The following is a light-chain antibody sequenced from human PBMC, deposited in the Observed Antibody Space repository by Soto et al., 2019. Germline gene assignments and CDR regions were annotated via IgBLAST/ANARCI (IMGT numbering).Light chain of an antibody. Sequence: DIQMTQSPSTLSASVGDRVTITCRASQSISSWLAWYQQKPGKAPKLLIYKASSLESGVPSRFSGSESGTECTLNISSLQPDDVATYYCQQYNSYSPYTFGQGTKLEIK. CDR2: KAS. J-gene: IGKJ2*01. CDR3: QQYNSYSPYT. CDR1: QSISSW. V-gene: IGKV1-5*03.